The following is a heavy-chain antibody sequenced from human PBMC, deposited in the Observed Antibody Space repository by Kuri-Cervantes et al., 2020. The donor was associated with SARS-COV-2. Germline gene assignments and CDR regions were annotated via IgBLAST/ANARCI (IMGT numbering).Heavy chain of an antibody. CDR1: GFTFSSYS. CDR2: IKSNADGGTV. J-gene: IGHJ4*02. Sequence: GGSLRLSCAASGFTFSSYSMNWVRQAPGKGLEWVGRIKSNADGGTVDYAVAVEGRFTISRDDSKNTLFLQMNGLRVEDIAKYYCNTDKPTVVSRDYWGPGVPVTVSS. V-gene: IGHV3-15*07. CDR3: NTDKPTVVSRDY. D-gene: IGHD5/OR15-5a*01.